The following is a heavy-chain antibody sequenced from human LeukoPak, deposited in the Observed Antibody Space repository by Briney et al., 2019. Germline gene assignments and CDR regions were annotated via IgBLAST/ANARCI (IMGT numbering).Heavy chain of an antibody. J-gene: IGHJ6*02. V-gene: IGHV3-11*04. CDR1: GFTFSDYY. D-gene: IGHD1/OR15-1a*01. CDR3: AKDSSSSNKYYGMDV. Sequence: GGSLRLSCAASGFTFSDYYMSWIRQAPGKGLEWVSYISSSGSTIYYADSVKGRFTISRDNSKNTLYLQMNSLRADDTAVYYCAKDSSSSNKYYGMDVWGQGTTVTVSS. CDR2: ISSSGSTI.